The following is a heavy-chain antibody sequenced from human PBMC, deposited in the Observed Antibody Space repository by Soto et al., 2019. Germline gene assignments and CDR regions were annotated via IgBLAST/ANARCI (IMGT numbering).Heavy chain of an antibody. D-gene: IGHD1-26*01. CDR2: ISGSGGST. CDR1: GFTFSSYA. V-gene: IGHV3-23*01. Sequence: EVQLLESGGGLVQPGGSLRLSCAASGFTFSSYAMSWVRQAPGKGLEWVSAISGSGGSTYYADSVKGRFTISRDNSKNTLYLQMNSLRAEDTAVYYCAKANSGSYYRRPFDYWGQGTLVTVAS. J-gene: IGHJ4*02. CDR3: AKANSGSYYRRPFDY.